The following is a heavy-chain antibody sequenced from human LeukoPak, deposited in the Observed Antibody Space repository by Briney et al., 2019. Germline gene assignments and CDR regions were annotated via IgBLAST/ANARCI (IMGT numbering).Heavy chain of an antibody. CDR3: ARGLQAARLAVADS. J-gene: IGHJ5*02. CDR1: GFTFSSYA. CDR2: ISYDGSNK. D-gene: IGHD6-19*01. V-gene: IGHV3-30-3*01. Sequence: GRSLRLSCAASGFTFSSYAMHWVRQAPGKGLEWVAVISYDGSNKYYADSVKGRFTISRDNAKNTLYLQMNSLRAEDTAVYYCARGLQAARLAVADSWGQGTLVTVSS.